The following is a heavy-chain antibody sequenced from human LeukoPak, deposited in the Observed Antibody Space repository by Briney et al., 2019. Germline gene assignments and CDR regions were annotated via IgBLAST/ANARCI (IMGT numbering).Heavy chain of an antibody. CDR3: ARIPTNAVPSAHNGFDI. CDR2: IYYSGST. J-gene: IGHJ3*02. V-gene: IGHV4-39*01. D-gene: IGHD6-19*01. Sequence: SETLSLTCTVSGGSIGSTNYYWGWIRQPPGKGLEWIANIYYSGSTYYNPSLKSRVTISVATSKNQFSLKLNSVTAADTAIYYCARIPTNAVPSAHNGFDIWGQGTMLTVSS. CDR1: GGSIGSTNYY.